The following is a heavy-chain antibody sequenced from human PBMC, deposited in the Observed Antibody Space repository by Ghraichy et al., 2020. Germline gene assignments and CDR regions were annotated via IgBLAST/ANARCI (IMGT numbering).Heavy chain of an antibody. CDR1: GFTFRSYG. Sequence: GGYLRLSCAASGFTFRSYGTHWVRPAPGKGLEWVAVIWYDGSNKYYGDSVKGRFTISRDNSKNTLYLQMNSLRAEDTAVYYCARGIYCTNGVCYLQNSGYEANLDYWGQGTLVTVSS. CDR2: IWYDGSNK. J-gene: IGHJ4*02. V-gene: IGHV3-33*01. CDR3: ARGIYCTNGVCYLQNSGYEANLDY. D-gene: IGHD2-8*01.